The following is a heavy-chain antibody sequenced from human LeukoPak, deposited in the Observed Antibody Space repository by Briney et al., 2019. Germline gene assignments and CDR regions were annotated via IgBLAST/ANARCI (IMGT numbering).Heavy chain of an antibody. CDR2: IYYSGST. Sequence: SETLSLTCTVPGGSISSSSYYWGWVRQPPGKGLEWTGSIYYSGSTYYNPSLKSRVTISVDTSKNQFSLKLSSVTAADTAVYYCARKRLTMVRGVTLFDYWGQGTLVTVSS. CDR3: ARKRLTMVRGVTLFDY. CDR1: GGSISSSSYY. V-gene: IGHV4-39*01. D-gene: IGHD3-10*01. J-gene: IGHJ4*02.